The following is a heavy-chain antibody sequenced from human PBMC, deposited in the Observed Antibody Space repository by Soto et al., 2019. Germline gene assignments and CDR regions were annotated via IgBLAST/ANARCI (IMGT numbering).Heavy chain of an antibody. J-gene: IGHJ6*02. CDR3: TSTIFGVVIPGSYYYGMDV. CDR1: GFTFGDYA. Sequence: GGSLRLSCIASGFTFGDYAMSWFRQAPGKGLEWVGFIRSKVYGGTTEYAASVKGRFTISRDDSISIAYLQMNSLKTEDTAVYYCTSTIFGVVIPGSYYYGMDVWGQGTTVTVSS. CDR2: IRSKVYGGTT. V-gene: IGHV3-49*03. D-gene: IGHD3-3*01.